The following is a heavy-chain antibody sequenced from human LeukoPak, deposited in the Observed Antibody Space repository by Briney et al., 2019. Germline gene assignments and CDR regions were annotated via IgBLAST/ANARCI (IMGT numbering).Heavy chain of an antibody. CDR2: INSDGSST. D-gene: IGHD4-17*01. Sequence: PGGSLRLSRAASGFTFSSYWMHWVRQAPGKGLVWVSRINSDGSSTSYADSVKGRFTISRDNAKNTLYLQMNSLRAEDTAVYYCARVPERETYRLRPRAGPFDYWGQGTLVTVSS. CDR3: ARVPERETYRLRPRAGPFDY. CDR1: GFTFSSYW. V-gene: IGHV3-74*01. J-gene: IGHJ4*02.